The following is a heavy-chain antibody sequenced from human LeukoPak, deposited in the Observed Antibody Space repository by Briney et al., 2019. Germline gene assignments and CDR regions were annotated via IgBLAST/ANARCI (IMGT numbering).Heavy chain of an antibody. D-gene: IGHD5-18*01. CDR3: ARDRPDGYSHGHYYYNMDV. V-gene: IGHV4-4*07. CDR2: MYSNGNT. J-gene: IGHJ6*03. Sequence: SETLSLTCTVSGGSISNFYWSWLRQPAGKGLEWIGRMYSNGNTNKNPSLQSRVTMSLDTSTNQFSLKLTSVTAADTAVNYCARDRPDGYSHGHYYYNMDVWGKGTTVTVS. CDR1: GGSISNFY.